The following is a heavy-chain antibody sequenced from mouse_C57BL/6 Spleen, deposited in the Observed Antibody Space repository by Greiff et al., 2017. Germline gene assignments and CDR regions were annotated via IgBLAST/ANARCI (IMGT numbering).Heavy chain of an antibody. CDR1: GYTFTDYY. V-gene: IGHV1-77*01. CDR3: ARYYGDYAMDY. CDR2: IGPGSGST. D-gene: IGHD1-1*02. J-gene: IGHJ4*01. Sequence: QVQLQQSGAELVKPGASVKISCKASGYTFTDYYINWVKPRPGQGLEWIGKIGPGSGSTYYNEKFKGKATLTADKSSNTAYMQLNSLTSEDSAVYFCARYYGDYAMDYWGQGTSVTVSS.